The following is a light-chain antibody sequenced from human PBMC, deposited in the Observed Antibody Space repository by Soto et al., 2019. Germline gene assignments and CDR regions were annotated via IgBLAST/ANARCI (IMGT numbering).Light chain of an antibody. Sequence: VLTQSPGTLSLSPGDRATLSCRTSQGVNSKYLAWYQQKPGQAPRLLIFGASRRASGIPDRFGGGGSGTDFTLTISRLEPEDFAVYYCHQYGTSPQTFGQGTKL. J-gene: IGKJ2*01. CDR3: HQYGTSPQT. V-gene: IGKV3-20*01. CDR2: GAS. CDR1: QGVNSKY.